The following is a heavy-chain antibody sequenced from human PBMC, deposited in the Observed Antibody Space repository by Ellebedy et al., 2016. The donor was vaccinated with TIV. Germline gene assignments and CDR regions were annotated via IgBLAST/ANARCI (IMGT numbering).Heavy chain of an antibody. CDR2: ISGNGLHI. J-gene: IGHJ4*02. D-gene: IGHD2-21*02. CDR3: ATDRGERGLLSFFDS. Sequence: GGSLRLSCAASGFTLSFFAMSWVRQTPGKGLEWVSSISGNGLHIKYTDLVQGRFTISRDSAKNSVSLQMDSLRAEDTAVYYCATDRGERGLLSFFDSWGQGTPVTVST. V-gene: IGHV3-21*06. CDR1: GFTLSFFA.